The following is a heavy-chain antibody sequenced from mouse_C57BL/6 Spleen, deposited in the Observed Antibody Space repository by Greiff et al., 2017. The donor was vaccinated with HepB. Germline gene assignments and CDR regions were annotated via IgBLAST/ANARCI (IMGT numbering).Heavy chain of an antibody. CDR2: IWSGGST. V-gene: IGHV2-2*01. Sequence: VQLQQSGPGLVQPSQSLSITCTVSGFSFTSYGVHWVRQSPGKGLEWLGVIWSGGSTVYNAAFISRLSISKDNSKSQVFFKMNSLQADDTAIYYCARIDLTGNAMDYWGQGTSVTVSS. CDR3: ARIDLTGNAMDY. CDR1: GFSFTSYG. J-gene: IGHJ4*01.